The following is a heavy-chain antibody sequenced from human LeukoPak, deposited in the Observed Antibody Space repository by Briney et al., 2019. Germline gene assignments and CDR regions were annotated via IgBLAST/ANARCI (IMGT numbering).Heavy chain of an antibody. D-gene: IGHD6-19*01. CDR2: IYTSGST. CDR3: ARGGLVHAFDI. CDR1: GGSISSCY. Sequence: SETLSLTCTVSGGSISSCYWSWIRQPAGKGVEWIGRIYTSGSTNYNPSLKSRVTMSVDTSKNQFSLKLSSVTAADTAVYYCARGGLVHAFDIWGQGTMVTVSS. V-gene: IGHV4-4*07. J-gene: IGHJ3*02.